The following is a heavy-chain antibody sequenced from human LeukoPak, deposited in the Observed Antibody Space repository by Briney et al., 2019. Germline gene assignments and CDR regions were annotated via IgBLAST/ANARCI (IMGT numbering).Heavy chain of an antibody. J-gene: IGHJ3*02. D-gene: IGHD1-7*01. V-gene: IGHV1-69*01. CDR1: GGTFSSYA. Sequence: SVKVSCKASGGTFSSYAISWVRQAPGQGLEWMGGIIPIFGTANYAQKFQGRVTITADESTSTAYMELSSLRSEDTAVYYCARDGKAGTTEAFDIWGQGTMVTVSS. CDR2: IIPIFGTA. CDR3: ARDGKAGTTEAFDI.